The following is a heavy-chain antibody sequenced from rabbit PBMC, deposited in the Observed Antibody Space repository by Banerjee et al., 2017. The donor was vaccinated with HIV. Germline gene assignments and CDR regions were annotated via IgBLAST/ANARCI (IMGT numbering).Heavy chain of an antibody. CDR1: GFTLSSYY. V-gene: IGHV1S7*01. Sequence: QLKESGGGLVQPGGSLKLSCKASGFTLSSYYMNWVRQAPGKGLEWIGYIDPVFGITYYANWVNGRFTISRDNAQNTLFLQLNSLTAADTATYFCVREVAAKFNLWGQGTLVTVS. D-gene: IGHD4-1*01. CDR2: IDPVFGIT. CDR3: VREVAAKFNL. J-gene: IGHJ4*01.